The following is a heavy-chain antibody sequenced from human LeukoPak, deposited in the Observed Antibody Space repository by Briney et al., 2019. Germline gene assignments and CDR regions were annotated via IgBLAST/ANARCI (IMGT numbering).Heavy chain of an antibody. CDR3: ARDVYLTSAAGRVDP. CDR2: INPNSGGT. V-gene: IGHV1-2*02. J-gene: IGHJ5*02. CDR1: GYTFTGYY. D-gene: IGHD6-13*01. Sequence: ASVKVSCKASGYTFTGYYMHWVRQAPGQGLEWMGWINPNSGGTNYAQKFQGRVTMTRDMSTSTVYMELSSLRSEDTAVYYCARDVYLTSAAGRVDPWGQGTHVTVSS.